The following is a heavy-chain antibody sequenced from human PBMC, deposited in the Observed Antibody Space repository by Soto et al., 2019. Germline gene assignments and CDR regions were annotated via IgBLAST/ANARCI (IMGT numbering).Heavy chain of an antibody. V-gene: IGHV3-23*01. CDR2: ISVSGGSA. CDR1: GLTFIKLP. J-gene: IGHJ4*02. Sequence: EVQLLESGGGLVQPGGPRKLPVAPSGLTFIKLPMSWVAQVQGKGLEWVPTISVSGGSAYYPDSVKGRFTISRDNSKNTLYLLMNSLSAEDTAVYYCSKAPVGLMYYFDYWGQGTLVTVSS. D-gene: IGHD3-10*01. CDR3: SKAPVGLMYYFDY.